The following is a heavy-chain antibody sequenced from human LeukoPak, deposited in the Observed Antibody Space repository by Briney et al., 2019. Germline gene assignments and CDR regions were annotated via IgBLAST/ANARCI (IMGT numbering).Heavy chain of an antibody. V-gene: IGHV4-39*01. Sequence: PSETLSLTCTVSGGSISSSSYYWGWIRQPPGKGLEWIGSIYYSGSTYYNPSLKSRVTISVDTSKNQFSLKLSSVAAADTAVYYCARLTFVAPPSSSGGLAYYFDYWGQGTLVTVSS. CDR2: IYYSGST. CDR3: ARLTFVAPPSSSGGLAYYFDY. CDR1: GGSISSSSYY. D-gene: IGHD6-13*01. J-gene: IGHJ4*02.